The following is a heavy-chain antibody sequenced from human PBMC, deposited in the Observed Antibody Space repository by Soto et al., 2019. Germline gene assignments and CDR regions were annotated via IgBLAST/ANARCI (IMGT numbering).Heavy chain of an antibody. CDR2: IYHSGST. CDR3: ARGYCSSTSCYGWFDP. D-gene: IGHD2-2*01. Sequence: SETLSPTCAVSGGSISSSNWWSWVRQPPGKGLEWIGEIYHSGSTNYNPSLKSRVTISVDKSKNQFSLKLSSVTAADTAVYYCARGYCSSTSCYGWFDPWGQGTLVTVSS. V-gene: IGHV4-4*02. J-gene: IGHJ5*02. CDR1: GGSISSSNW.